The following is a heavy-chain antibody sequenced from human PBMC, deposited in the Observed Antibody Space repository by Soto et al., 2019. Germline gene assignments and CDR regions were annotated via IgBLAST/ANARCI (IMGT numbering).Heavy chain of an antibody. CDR2: IIPILGIA. D-gene: IGHD2-2*01. V-gene: IGHV1-69*02. CDR3: ARRVVPAAMKTNWFDP. J-gene: IGHJ5*02. CDR1: GGTFSSYT. Sequence: GASVKVSCKASGGTFSSYTISWVRQAPGQGLEWMGRIIPILGIANNAQKFQGRVTITADKSTSTAYMELNSLRAEDTAVYYCARRVVPAAMKTNWFDPWGQGTLVTVSS.